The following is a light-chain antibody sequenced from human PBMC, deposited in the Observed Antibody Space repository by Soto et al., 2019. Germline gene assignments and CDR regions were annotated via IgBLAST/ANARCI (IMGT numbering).Light chain of an antibody. CDR1: QSVSSTY. Sequence: EIVLTQSPGTLSLSPGERATLSCRASQSVSSTYLAWYQQNPGQATRLLLYGASSSATGIPDTCSGSGSGTDFTLTISRLEPEDFAVYFCQQYGRSSYTFGQGTKLEIK. J-gene: IGKJ2*01. CDR3: QQYGRSSYT. V-gene: IGKV3-20*01. CDR2: GAS.